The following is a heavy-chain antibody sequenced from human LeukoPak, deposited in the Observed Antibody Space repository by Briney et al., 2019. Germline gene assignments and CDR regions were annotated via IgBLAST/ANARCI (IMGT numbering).Heavy chain of an antibody. CDR2: IYYSGST. V-gene: IGHV4-39*07. CDR1: GGSISSSSYY. D-gene: IGHD3-22*01. CDR3: ARVDYYDNSGYFLFDY. Sequence: PSETLSLTCTVSGGSISSSSYYWGWIRQPPGKGLEWIGSIYYSGSTYYNPSLKSRVTISVDTSKNLFSLKLSSVTAADTAVYYCARVDYYDNSGYFLFDYWGQGTLVTVSS. J-gene: IGHJ4*02.